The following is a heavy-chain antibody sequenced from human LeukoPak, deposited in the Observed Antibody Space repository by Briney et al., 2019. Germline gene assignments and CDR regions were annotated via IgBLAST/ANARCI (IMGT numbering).Heavy chain of an antibody. Sequence: QPGGSLRLSCAASGFIVSNSYMNWVRQAPGKGLEWVSVIYSGGKTYYTDSVKGRFTISRDSSKNTVFLQMNILEVEDTAIYYCARNPDAGYGDYVDFWGQGTLVTVSS. J-gene: IGHJ4*02. CDR3: ARNPDAGYGDYVDF. D-gene: IGHD4-17*01. CDR2: IYSGGKT. CDR1: GFIVSNSY. V-gene: IGHV3-53*01.